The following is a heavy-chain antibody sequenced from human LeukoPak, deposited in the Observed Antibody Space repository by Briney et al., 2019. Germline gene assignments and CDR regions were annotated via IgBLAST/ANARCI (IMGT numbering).Heavy chain of an antibody. Sequence: GGSLRPSCAASGFTFTSYSMHSVRQAPRKGLEWGAVISYDGSNKYFADSVKGRFTLSSDNSKNTLYLQMNSLRAEDTAVYYCAKDGSSWYYFDYWGQGTLVTVSS. J-gene: IGHJ4*02. CDR2: ISYDGSNK. CDR3: AKDGSSWYYFDY. V-gene: IGHV3-30*18. CDR1: GFTFTSYS. D-gene: IGHD6-13*01.